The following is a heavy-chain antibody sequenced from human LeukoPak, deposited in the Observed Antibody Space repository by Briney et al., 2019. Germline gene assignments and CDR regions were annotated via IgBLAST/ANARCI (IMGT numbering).Heavy chain of an antibody. CDR1: GGSISSYY. CDR2: IYYSGST. Sequence: SETLSLTCTVSGGSISSYYWSWLRQPPGKGLEWIGYIYYSGSTNYNPSLKSRVTISVDTSKNQFSLKLSSVTAADTAVYYCARRYYDILTGYSRFDPWGQGTLVTVSS. D-gene: IGHD3-9*01. CDR3: ARRYYDILTGYSRFDP. J-gene: IGHJ5*02. V-gene: IGHV4-59*08.